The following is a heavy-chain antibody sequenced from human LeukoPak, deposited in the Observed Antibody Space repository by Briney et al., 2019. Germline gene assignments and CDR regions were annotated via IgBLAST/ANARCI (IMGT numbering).Heavy chain of an antibody. CDR3: ARRLYISRGFDY. D-gene: IGHD6-13*01. Sequence: GGSLRLSCAASGFIFGNYWMGWVRQAPGKGLEWVSYISSGSSTISYADSVEGRFTISRDNANNLLSLQMHSLRAEDTAVYYCARRLYISRGFDYWGQGTLVTVSS. J-gene: IGHJ4*02. CDR2: ISSGSSTI. CDR1: GFIFGNYW. V-gene: IGHV3-48*04.